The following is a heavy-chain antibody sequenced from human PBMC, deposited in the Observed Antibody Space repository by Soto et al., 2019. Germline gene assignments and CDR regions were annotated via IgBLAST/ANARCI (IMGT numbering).Heavy chain of an antibody. CDR1: GFTFSSYT. J-gene: IGHJ4*02. CDR2: ISSRSNYI. Sequence: EVQLVESGGGLVKPGGSLRLSCAASGFTFSSYTMHWVRQAPGKGLEWVSSISSRSNYIYDTDSLKGRFTISRDNAKNSLYLQMNSLRAEDTAVYSCARVVAGDYFDFWGQGTLVTVSS. CDR3: ARVVAGDYFDF. V-gene: IGHV3-21*01. D-gene: IGHD6-19*01.